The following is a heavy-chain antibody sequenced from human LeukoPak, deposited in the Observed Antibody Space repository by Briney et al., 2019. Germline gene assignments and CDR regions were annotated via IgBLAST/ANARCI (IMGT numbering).Heavy chain of an antibody. D-gene: IGHD5-18*01. J-gene: IGHJ4*02. CDR1: GFPFSSYS. Sequence: GGSLRLSCAASGFPFSSYSMNWVRQAPGKGLEWVSSISSSSSYIYYADSVKGRFTISRDNAKNSLYLQMNSLRAEDTAVYYCARPRYSYGYAPGYWGQGTLVTVSS. V-gene: IGHV3-21*01. CDR2: ISSSSSYI. CDR3: ARPRYSYGYAPGY.